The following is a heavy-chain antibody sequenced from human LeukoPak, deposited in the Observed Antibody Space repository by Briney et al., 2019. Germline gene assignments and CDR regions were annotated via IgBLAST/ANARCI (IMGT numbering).Heavy chain of an antibody. D-gene: IGHD3-22*01. J-gene: IGHJ4*02. CDR1: RYTLTSYG. V-gene: IGHV1-18*01. CDR2: IRDYQGTT. CDR3: GRARSLMIIVVTDFDY. Sequence: ASVNVSCKPSRYTLTSYGFIWVRQAPRQRREGMGWIRDYQGTTKYAQVHQGRLTLSTDTSTSTAYMELRSLRPDETAVYYCGRARSLMIIVVTDFDYWGQGTLVTVSS.